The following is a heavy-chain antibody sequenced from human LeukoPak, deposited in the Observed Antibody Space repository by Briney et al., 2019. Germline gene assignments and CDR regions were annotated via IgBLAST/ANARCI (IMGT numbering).Heavy chain of an antibody. CDR2: IIPIFGTA. J-gene: IGHJ6*03. D-gene: IGHD6-19*01. V-gene: IGHV1-69*05. Sequence: SVKVSCKASGGTFSSYAISWVRQAPGQGLEWMGRIIPIFGTANYAQKFQGRVTITTDESTSTAYMELGSLRSEDTAVYYCARDHSSGRYYYYYYYMDVWGKGNTVTVSS. CDR1: GGTFSSYA. CDR3: ARDHSSGRYYYYYYYMDV.